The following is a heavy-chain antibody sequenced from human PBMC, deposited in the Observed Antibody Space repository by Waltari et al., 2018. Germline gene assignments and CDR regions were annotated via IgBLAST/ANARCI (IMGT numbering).Heavy chain of an antibody. D-gene: IGHD1-26*01. CDR2: IYSGGSRT. CDR3: AKEVGVGAGFYYYYYMDV. J-gene: IGHJ6*03. CDR1: GFTFSSYA. V-gene: IGHV3-23*03. Sequence: EVQLLESGGGLVQPGGSLRLSCAASGFTFSSYAMSWVRQATGKGLELVSVIYSGGSRTYYADSVKGRFTISRDNSKNTLYLQMNSLRAEDTAVYYCAKEVGVGAGFYYYYYMDVWGKGTTVTVSS.